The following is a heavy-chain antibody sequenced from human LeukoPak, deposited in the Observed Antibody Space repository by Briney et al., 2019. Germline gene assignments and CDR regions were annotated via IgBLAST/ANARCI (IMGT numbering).Heavy chain of an antibody. CDR3: ARGYGTFDF. CDR1: GGSINNYY. V-gene: IGHV4-59*12. J-gene: IGHJ4*02. D-gene: IGHD5-18*01. CDR2: MSYSGST. Sequence: SETLSLTCTVSGGSINNYYWSWIRQPPGKGLEWIGYMSYSGSTNYNPSLKSRVTISLDTSKIQFSLKLTSVTAADTAVYYCARGYGTFDFWGQGILVTVSS.